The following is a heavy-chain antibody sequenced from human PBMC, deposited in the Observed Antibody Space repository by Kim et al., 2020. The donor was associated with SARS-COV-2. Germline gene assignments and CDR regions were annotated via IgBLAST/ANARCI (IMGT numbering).Heavy chain of an antibody. J-gene: IGHJ5*02. CDR2: ET. V-gene: IGHV3-7*01. CDR3: GRGSGTSSWP. Sequence: ETYYVDSGKGRFTSSRDNSKNSLYQQRNSLKGEDTAVYYCGRGSGTSSWPWGQGTLVTVSS. D-gene: IGHD6-13*01.